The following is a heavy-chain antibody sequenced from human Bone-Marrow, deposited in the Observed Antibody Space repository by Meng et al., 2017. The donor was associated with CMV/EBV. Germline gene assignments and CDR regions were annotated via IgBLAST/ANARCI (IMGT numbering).Heavy chain of an antibody. V-gene: IGHV1-46*01. D-gene: IGHD2-8*01. CDR2: VNPSDSGT. CDR3: AREAPNWYFDL. CDR1: GYTFTNYN. Sequence: SCKASGYTFTNYNIQWVRQAPGEGVERVGIVNPSDSGTSYAQKFQGRVTMTRDTSTNTVYMELSSLRSQDTAVFYCAREAPNWYFDLWGRGTLVTVSS. J-gene: IGHJ2*01.